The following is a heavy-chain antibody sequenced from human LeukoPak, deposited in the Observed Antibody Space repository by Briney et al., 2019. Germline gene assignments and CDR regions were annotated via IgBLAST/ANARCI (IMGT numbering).Heavy chain of an antibody. V-gene: IGHV3-7*01. CDR2: IKQDGSEK. CDR1: GFTFSSYW. J-gene: IGHJ6*02. CDR3: ARVSLVRGVISYYYYGMDV. D-gene: IGHD3-10*01. Sequence: PGGSLRLSCAASGFTFSSYWMSWVRQAPGKGLEWVANIKQDGSEKYYVDSVKGRFTISRDNVKNSLYLQMNSLRAEDTAVYYCARVSLVRGVISYYYYGMDVWGQGTTVTVSS.